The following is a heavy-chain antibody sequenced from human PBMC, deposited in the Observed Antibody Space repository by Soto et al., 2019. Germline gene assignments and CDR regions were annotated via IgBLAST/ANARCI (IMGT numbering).Heavy chain of an antibody. V-gene: IGHV2-70*11. J-gene: IGHJ5*02. CDR1: GFSLSTSGMC. Sequence: VSGPTLVNPTQTLTLTCTFSGFSLSTSGMCVSWIRQPPGKALEWLARIDWDDDKYYSTSLKTRLTISKDTSKNQVVLTMTNMDPVDTATYYCARIHYYGSGSYGWFDPWGQGTLVTVSS. CDR2: IDWDDDK. CDR3: ARIHYYGSGSYGWFDP. D-gene: IGHD3-10*01.